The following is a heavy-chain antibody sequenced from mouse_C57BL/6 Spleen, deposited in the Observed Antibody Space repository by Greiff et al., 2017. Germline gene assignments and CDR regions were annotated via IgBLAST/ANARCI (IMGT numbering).Heavy chain of an antibody. V-gene: IGHV5-17*01. D-gene: IGHD2-5*01. J-gene: IGHJ3*01. CDR1: GFTFSDYG. Sequence: EVMPVESGGGLVKPGGSLKLSCAASGFTFSDYGMHWVRHAPEKGLEWVAYISSGSSTIYYADTVKGPFPISRDNAKNTLFLQMTSLRSEDTAMYYCARDYSNAAWFAYWGQGSLVTVSA. CDR3: ARDYSNAAWFAY. CDR2: ISSGSSTI.